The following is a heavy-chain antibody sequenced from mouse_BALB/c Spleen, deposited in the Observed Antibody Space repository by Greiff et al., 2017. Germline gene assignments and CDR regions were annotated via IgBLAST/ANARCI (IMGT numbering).Heavy chain of an antibody. CDR1: GYTFTSYY. J-gene: IGHJ3*01. D-gene: IGHD2-2*01. V-gene: IGHV1S56*01. CDR3: ARNDGYAWFAY. Sequence: VQLHQSGPELVKPGASVKMSCKASGYTFTSYYIHWVKQRPGQGLEWIGWIYPGDGSTKYNEKFKGKTTLTADKSSSTAYMLLSSLTSEDSAIYFCARNDGYAWFAYWGQGTLVTVSA. CDR2: IYPGDGST.